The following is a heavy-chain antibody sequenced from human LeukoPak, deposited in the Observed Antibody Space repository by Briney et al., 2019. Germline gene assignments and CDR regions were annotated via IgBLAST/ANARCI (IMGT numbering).Heavy chain of an antibody. CDR1: GFIFSSYW. V-gene: IGHV3-74*01. Sequence: GGSLRLSCAASGFIFSSYWMHWVRQAPGKGLVWVSRINSDGSSTSYADSVKGRFTISRDNAKNTLYLQMNSLRAEDTAVYYCARGGVTTVITHYYYGMDVWGQGTTVTVSS. D-gene: IGHD4-17*01. J-gene: IGHJ6*02. CDR2: INSDGSST. CDR3: ARGGVTTVITHYYYGMDV.